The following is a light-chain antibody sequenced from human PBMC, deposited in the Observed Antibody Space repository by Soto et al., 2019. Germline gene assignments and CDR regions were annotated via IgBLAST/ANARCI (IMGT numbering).Light chain of an antibody. J-gene: IGKJ3*01. Sequence: DIQMTQSPSSLSASVGDRVTITCRASQGISNFLVWYQQKPGKVPRVLIYAASTLQSGVPSRFSGSGSGTDFTLTISSLQPEDVATYYCQKSDSAPFTFGPGTKVDIK. CDR2: AAS. CDR1: QGISNF. V-gene: IGKV1-27*01. CDR3: QKSDSAPFT.